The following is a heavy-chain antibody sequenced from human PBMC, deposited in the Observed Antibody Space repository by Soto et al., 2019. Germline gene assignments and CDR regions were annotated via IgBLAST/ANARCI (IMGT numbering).Heavy chain of an antibody. CDR2: IYHRGST. Sequence: QLQLQESGSGLVRPSQTLSLTCAVSGGSISSGGYSWNWIRQPPGKGLEWIGYIYHRGSTLYNPSLKSRVTISVDKSKIQFSLKLSSVTAADTAVYYCARDQLEGNWFDPWGQGTLVTVSS. J-gene: IGHJ5*02. CDR1: GGSISSGGYS. V-gene: IGHV4-30-2*01. CDR3: ARDQLEGNWFDP. D-gene: IGHD1-1*01.